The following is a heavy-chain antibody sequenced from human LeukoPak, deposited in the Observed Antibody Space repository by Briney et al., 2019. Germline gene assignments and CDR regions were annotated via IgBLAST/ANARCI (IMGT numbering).Heavy chain of an antibody. CDR2: INPNSGGT. CDR3: ARASTGTTSPDY. D-gene: IGHD1-7*01. CDR1: GYTFTGYY. J-gene: IGHJ4*02. Sequence: GASVKVSCKASGYTFTGYYMHWVRQAPGQGLEWMGWINPNSGGTNYAQKFQGRVTMTRDTSISTTYMELSRLRSDDTAVYYCARASTGTTSPDYWGQGTLVTVSS. V-gene: IGHV1-2*02.